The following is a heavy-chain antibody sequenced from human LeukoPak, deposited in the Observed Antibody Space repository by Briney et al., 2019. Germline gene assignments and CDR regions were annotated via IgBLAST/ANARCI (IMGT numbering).Heavy chain of an antibody. CDR1: GFTFSSYG. D-gene: IGHD4-23*01. V-gene: IGHV3-30*18. Sequence: QPGRSLRLSCAASGFTFSSYGMHWVRQAPGKGLEWVAVISYDGSNKYYADSVKGRFTISRDNSKNTLYLQMNSLRAEDTAVYYCAKDRYGGNSFFDYWGRGTLVTVSS. CDR2: ISYDGSNK. J-gene: IGHJ4*02. CDR3: AKDRYGGNSFFDY.